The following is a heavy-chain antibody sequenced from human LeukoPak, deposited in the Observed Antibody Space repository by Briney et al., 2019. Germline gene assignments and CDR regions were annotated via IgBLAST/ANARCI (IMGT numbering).Heavy chain of an antibody. J-gene: IGHJ4*02. CDR3: ARDTLMVRGVIDY. CDR2: IYYSGST. Sequence: SQTLSLTCTVSGGSISSGDYYWSWIRQPPGKGLEWIGYIYYSGSTYYNPSLKSRVTISVGTSKNQFSLKLSSVTAADTAVYYCARDTLMVRGVIDYWGQGTLVTVSS. CDR1: GGSISSGDYY. V-gene: IGHV4-30-4*01. D-gene: IGHD3-10*01.